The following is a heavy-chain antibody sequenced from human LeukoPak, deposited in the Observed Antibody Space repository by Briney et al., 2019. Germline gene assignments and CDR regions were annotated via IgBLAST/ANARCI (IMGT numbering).Heavy chain of an antibody. V-gene: IGHV1-2*02. CDR1: GYTFTGYY. J-gene: IGHJ6*02. D-gene: IGHD4-17*01. CDR2: INSNTGVT. Sequence: ASVKVSFMASGYTFTGYYMHWVGQAPGQGLAWMGLINSNTGVTNYAQNFQGRVTLTRDTSIITAYMELTRLRSDDTAMYYCARDRTTVTTGYYGMDVWGQGTTLTVSS. CDR3: ARDRTTVTTGYYGMDV.